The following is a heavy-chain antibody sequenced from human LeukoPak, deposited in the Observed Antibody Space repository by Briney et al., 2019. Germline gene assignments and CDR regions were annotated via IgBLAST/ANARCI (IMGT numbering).Heavy chain of an antibody. D-gene: IGHD1-14*01. J-gene: IGHJ4*02. V-gene: IGHV3-53*01. CDR1: GFTVSSNY. Sequence: PGGSLRLSCAASGFTVSSNYMTWVRQAPGKGLEWVSVIYSDGSTYYADSVKGRFTISRDSSKNTLYLQINSLRAEDTAVYYSARAPQVSCWGQGALVTVSS. CDR3: ARAPQVSC. CDR2: IYSDGST.